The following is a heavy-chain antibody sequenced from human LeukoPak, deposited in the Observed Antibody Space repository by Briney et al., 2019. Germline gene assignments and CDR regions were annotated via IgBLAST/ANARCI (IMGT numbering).Heavy chain of an antibody. D-gene: IGHD3-22*01. CDR3: AKHTPRRSLLYYDSSGYSDY. J-gene: IGHJ4*02. CDR1: GFTFSSYG. Sequence: GGSLRLSCAASGFTFSSYGMSWVRQAPGKGLEWVSAISGSGGSTYYADSVKGRFTISRDNSKNTLYLQMNSLRAEDTAVYYCAKHTPRRSLLYYDSSGYSDYWGQGTLVTVSS. V-gene: IGHV3-23*01. CDR2: ISGSGGST.